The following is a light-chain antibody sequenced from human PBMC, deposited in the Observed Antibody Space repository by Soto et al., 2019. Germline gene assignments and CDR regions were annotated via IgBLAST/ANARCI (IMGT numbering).Light chain of an antibody. Sequence: QSALTQPASVSGSPGQSITISCTGTTRDVGGSDYVSWYQQYPGEAPKLVIFEVRHRPSGISGRFSGSKSGNTASLSISGLQAEDEADYYCSSYSSGRDPDVFGTGTKLTVL. J-gene: IGLJ1*01. V-gene: IGLV2-14*01. CDR2: EVR. CDR3: SSYSSGRDPDV. CDR1: TRDVGGSDY.